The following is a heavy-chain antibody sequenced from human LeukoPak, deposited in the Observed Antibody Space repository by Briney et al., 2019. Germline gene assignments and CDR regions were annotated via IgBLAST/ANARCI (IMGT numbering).Heavy chain of an antibody. CDR2: ISGSGGST. Sequence: GGSLRPSCAASGFTFSTYWMHWVRQAPGRGLEWVSAISGSGGSTYYADSVKGRFTISRDNSKNTLYLQMNSLRAEDTAVYYCAKDHGRDYYGSGRYDYWGQGTLVTVSS. V-gene: IGHV3-23*01. D-gene: IGHD3-10*01. J-gene: IGHJ4*02. CDR1: GFTFSTYW. CDR3: AKDHGRDYYGSGRYDY.